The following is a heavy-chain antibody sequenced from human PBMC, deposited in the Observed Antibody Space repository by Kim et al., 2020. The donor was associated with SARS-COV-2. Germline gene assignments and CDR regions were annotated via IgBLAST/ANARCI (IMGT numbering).Heavy chain of an antibody. Sequence: SETLSLTCTVSGGSISSGGYYWSWIRQHPGKGLEWIGYIYYSGSTYYNPSLKSRVTISVDTSKNQFSLKLSSVTAADTAVYYCARVRSLFGDCIDYWGQGTLVTVSS. V-gene: IGHV4-31*03. D-gene: IGHD2-21*02. CDR2: IYYSGST. CDR1: GGSISSGGYY. CDR3: ARVRSLFGDCIDY. J-gene: IGHJ4*02.